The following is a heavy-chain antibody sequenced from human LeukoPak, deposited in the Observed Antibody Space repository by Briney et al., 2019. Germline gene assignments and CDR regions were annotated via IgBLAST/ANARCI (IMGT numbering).Heavy chain of an antibody. D-gene: IGHD3-10*01. Sequence: GRSLRLSCAASGFTFSSYGMHWVRQAPSKGLEWVAVIWYDGSNKYYADSVKGRFTISRDNSKNTLYLQMNSLRAEDTAVYYCVKVKGMYYYYGMDVWGQGTTVTVSS. CDR2: IWYDGSNK. J-gene: IGHJ6*02. CDR1: GFTFSSYG. V-gene: IGHV3-33*06. CDR3: VKVKGMYYYYGMDV.